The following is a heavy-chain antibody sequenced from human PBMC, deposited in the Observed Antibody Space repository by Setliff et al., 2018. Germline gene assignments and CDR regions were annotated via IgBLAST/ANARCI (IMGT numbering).Heavy chain of an antibody. Sequence: PSETLSLTCTVSGGSISSSSYYWGWIRQPPGKGLEWIGSIYYSGSTYYNPSLKSRVTISADTSKNQFSLKLSSVTAADTAVYYCARDGGEYWGQGTLVTVSS. D-gene: IGHD3-16*01. CDR1: GGSISSSSYY. J-gene: IGHJ4*02. CDR3: ARDGGEY. CDR2: IYYSGST. V-gene: IGHV4-39*02.